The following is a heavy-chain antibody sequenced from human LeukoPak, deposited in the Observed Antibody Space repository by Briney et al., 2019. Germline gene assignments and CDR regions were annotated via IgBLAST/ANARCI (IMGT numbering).Heavy chain of an antibody. CDR3: ARKSPLLRFFHLDAFDI. CDR1: GFTFSSYW. J-gene: IGHJ3*02. D-gene: IGHD3-3*01. V-gene: IGHV3-7*01. CDR2: IKQDGSEK. Sequence: GGSLRLSCAASGFTFSSYWMSWVRQAPGKGLEWAANIKQDGSEKYYVDSVKGRFTISRDNAKNSLYLQMNSLRAEDTAVYYCARKSPLLRFFHLDAFDIWGQGTMVTVSS.